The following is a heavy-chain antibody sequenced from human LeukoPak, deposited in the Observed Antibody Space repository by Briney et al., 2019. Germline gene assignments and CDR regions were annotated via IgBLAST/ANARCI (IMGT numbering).Heavy chain of an antibody. Sequence: ASVKVSCKASGYTFTSYGISGVRQAPGEGLEWMEWISAYNGNTNYAQKLQGRVTMTTDTSTSTAYMELRSLRSDDTAVYYCARHGLWFGDMGAFDYWGQGTLVTVSS. J-gene: IGHJ4*02. V-gene: IGHV1-18*01. CDR2: ISAYNGNT. D-gene: IGHD3-10*01. CDR1: GYTFTSYG. CDR3: ARHGLWFGDMGAFDY.